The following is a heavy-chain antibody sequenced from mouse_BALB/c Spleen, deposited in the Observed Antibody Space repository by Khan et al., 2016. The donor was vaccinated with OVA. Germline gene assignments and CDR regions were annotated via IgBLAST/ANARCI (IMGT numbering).Heavy chain of an antibody. CDR3: ARRTTVYAMNY. CDR2: INPRSGYS. V-gene: IGHV1-4*01. CDR1: GHTFPSNT. D-gene: IGHD1-1*01. Sequence: QVQLQQPGAELARPGASVKMSCRASGHTFPSNTMPWVKQRPGQGLEWIGYINPRSGYSNYNQNFKDKATLTAAKSSSTAYMQLSSLTSADSAVYYCARRTTVYAMNYWGQGTSVTVSS. J-gene: IGHJ4*01.